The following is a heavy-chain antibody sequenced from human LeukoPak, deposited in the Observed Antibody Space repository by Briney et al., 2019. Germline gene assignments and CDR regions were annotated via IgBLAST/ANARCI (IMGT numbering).Heavy chain of an antibody. D-gene: IGHD6-13*01. Sequence: GGSLRLSCAASGFTFSNYWMTWFRQTPGKGLEWVGNIKQDGSEKYYVDSVKGRFTISRDNAKNSLYLQMNSLRAEDTALYYCARDASSSSWYEMGYWGQGTLVTVSS. CDR2: IKQDGSEK. V-gene: IGHV3-7*03. CDR1: GFTFSNYW. J-gene: IGHJ4*02. CDR3: ARDASSSSWYEMGY.